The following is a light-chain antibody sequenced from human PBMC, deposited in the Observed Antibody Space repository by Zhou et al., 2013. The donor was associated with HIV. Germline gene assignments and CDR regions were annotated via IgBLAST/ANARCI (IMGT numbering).Light chain of an antibody. V-gene: IGKV1-39*01. Sequence: DIQMTQSPSSLSASVGDRVTITCRASQIINRYLNWYQQKPGKAPNLLIYTASSLQSGVPLRFSGSGSGSDFTLTISSLQPEDFATYYCQQSYTTPWTFGQGTKVDLK. CDR2: TAS. CDR1: QIINRY. J-gene: IGKJ1*01. CDR3: QQSYTTPWT.